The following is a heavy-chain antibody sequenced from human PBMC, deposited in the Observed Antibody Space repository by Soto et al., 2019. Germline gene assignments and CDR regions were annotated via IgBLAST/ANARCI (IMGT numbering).Heavy chain of an antibody. J-gene: IGHJ4*02. CDR1: GFTFSDYY. CDR3: TTELIRITMIVGLIDY. D-gene: IGHD3-22*01. CDR2: ISSSGSTI. V-gene: IGHV3-11*01. Sequence: GGSLRLSCAASGFTFSDYYMSWIRQAPGKGLERVSYISSSGSTIYYADSVKGRFTISRDNAKNSLYLQMNSLKTEDTAVYYCTTELIRITMIVGLIDYWGQGTLVTVSS.